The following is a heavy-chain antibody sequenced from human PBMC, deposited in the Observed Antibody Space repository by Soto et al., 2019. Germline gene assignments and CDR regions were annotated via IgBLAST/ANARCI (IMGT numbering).Heavy chain of an antibody. J-gene: IGHJ5*02. CDR2: IYYSGST. CDR1: GGSISSYY. CDR3: ARDNAAGWFDP. D-gene: IGHD6-13*01. V-gene: IGHV4-59*01. Sequence: PWETLSLTCTVSGGSISSYYWSWIRQPPGKGLEWIGYIYYSGSTNYNPSLKSRVTISVDTSKNQFSLKLSSVTAADTAVYYCARDNAAGWFDPWGQGTLVTVSS.